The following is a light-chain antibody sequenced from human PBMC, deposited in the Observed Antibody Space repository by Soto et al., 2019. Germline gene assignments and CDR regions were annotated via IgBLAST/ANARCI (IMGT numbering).Light chain of an antibody. CDR2: GAS. CDR3: QQYNNWHQG. Sequence: EIGMTQSPATLSVSPGERDTLSCRASQSVSSNLAWYQQKPGQAPRLLIYGASTRATGIPARFSGSGSGTEFTLTISSLQSEDFAVYYCQQYNNWHQGFGQGTRLEIK. CDR1: QSVSSN. J-gene: IGKJ5*01. V-gene: IGKV3-15*01.